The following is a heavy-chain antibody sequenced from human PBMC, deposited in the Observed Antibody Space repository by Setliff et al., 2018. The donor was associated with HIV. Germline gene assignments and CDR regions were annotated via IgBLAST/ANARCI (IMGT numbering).Heavy chain of an antibody. CDR2: IYWDDFE. CDR1: GFSLSSNGEA. Sequence: ESGPTLVNPTQALTLTCTFSGFSLSSNGEAVGWIRQPPGGALEWLAIIYWDDFEHFNPSLQNRLIITKDASKNQAVLTMTNMDPADTATYYCAHRVTDPVPYYDSSGYFDYWGQGTLVTV. D-gene: IGHD3-22*01. V-gene: IGHV2-5*02. CDR3: AHRVTDPVPYYDSSGYFDY. J-gene: IGHJ4*02.